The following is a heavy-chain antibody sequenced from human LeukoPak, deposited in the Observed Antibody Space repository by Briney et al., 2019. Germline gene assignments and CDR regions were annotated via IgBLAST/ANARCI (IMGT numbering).Heavy chain of an antibody. Sequence: GGSLRLSCAASGFTFSSYAMDWVRQAPGKGLEWVSIISTSGAGTYYADSVKGRFTISRDNSKNTLYLQMDSLRVEDTAFYYCAKDRFFYDSGSKANWGQGTLVTVSS. CDR2: ISTSGAGT. J-gene: IGHJ4*02. CDR1: GFTFSSYA. V-gene: IGHV3-23*01. D-gene: IGHD3-22*01. CDR3: AKDRFFYDSGSKAN.